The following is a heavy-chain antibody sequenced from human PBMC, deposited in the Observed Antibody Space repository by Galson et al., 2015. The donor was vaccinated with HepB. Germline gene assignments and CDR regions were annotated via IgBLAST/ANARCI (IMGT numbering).Heavy chain of an antibody. CDR3: ARDRIAARPGWFDP. Sequence: SLRLSCAASGFTFSSFGMHWVRQAPGKGLEWVAVIWYDGSNIYYVDSVKGRFTISRDNSKNTLYLQMNSLRVEDTAVYCCARDRIAARPGWFDPWGQGTLVTVSS. CDR1: GFTFSSFG. J-gene: IGHJ5*02. CDR2: IWYDGSNI. D-gene: IGHD6-6*01. V-gene: IGHV3-33*01.